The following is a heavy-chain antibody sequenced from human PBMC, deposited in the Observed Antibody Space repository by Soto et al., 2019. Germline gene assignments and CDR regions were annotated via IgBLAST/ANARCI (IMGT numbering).Heavy chain of an antibody. CDR1: GFTFSSYG. CDR3: ARDSSGCSGGSCYSYYYGMDV. D-gene: IGHD2-15*01. V-gene: IGHV3-33*01. Sequence: ALRLSCAASGFTFSSYGMHWVRQAPGKGLEWVAVIWYDGSNKYYADSVKGRFTISRDNSKNTLYLQMNSLRAEDTAVYYCARDSSGCSGGSCYSYYYGMDVWGRGTTVTVSS. J-gene: IGHJ6*02. CDR2: IWYDGSNK.